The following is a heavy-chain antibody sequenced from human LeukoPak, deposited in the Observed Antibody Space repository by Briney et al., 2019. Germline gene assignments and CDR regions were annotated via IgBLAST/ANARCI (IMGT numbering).Heavy chain of an antibody. Sequence: TGGSLRLSCAASGFTVSSNYMSWVRQAPGKGLEWVSVIYSGGSTYYADSVKGRFTISRDNSKNTLYLQMNSLRAEDTAVYYCTTRGGSFSIFDYWGQGTLVTVSS. D-gene: IGHD1-26*01. CDR3: TTRGGSFSIFDY. CDR1: GFTVSSNY. V-gene: IGHV3-53*01. CDR2: IYSGGST. J-gene: IGHJ4*02.